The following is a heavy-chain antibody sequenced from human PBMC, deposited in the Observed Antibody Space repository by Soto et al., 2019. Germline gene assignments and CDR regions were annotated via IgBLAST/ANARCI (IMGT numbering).Heavy chain of an antibody. Sequence: GGSLRLSCATSGFTFSDYDFHWVRQAPGKGLEWVAVTNYDGSNEYYADSVKGRISISGDNSKNTLYLQMSSLRAEDTAVYYCARGYNTPGDFSVMDVWGQGTTVTGSS. CDR1: GFTFSDYD. J-gene: IGHJ6*02. CDR3: ARGYNTPGDFSVMDV. CDR2: TNYDGSNE. D-gene: IGHD2-15*01. V-gene: IGHV3-33*01.